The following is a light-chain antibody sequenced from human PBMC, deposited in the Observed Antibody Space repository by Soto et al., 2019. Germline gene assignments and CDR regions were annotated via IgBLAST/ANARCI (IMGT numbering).Light chain of an antibody. CDR2: WAS. Sequence: EIVMTQSPDSLAVSLGERASLNCTSSQSVLYSSNNKNHLAWYQQKPGQPPQLIIYWASTRESGVPERFSGSGSGTDFTLTISSLEAEDVAFYWCQQYFDVPFTFGGGTKVDI. CDR3: QQYFDVPFT. J-gene: IGKJ4*01. V-gene: IGKV4-1*01. CDR1: QSVLYSSNNKNH.